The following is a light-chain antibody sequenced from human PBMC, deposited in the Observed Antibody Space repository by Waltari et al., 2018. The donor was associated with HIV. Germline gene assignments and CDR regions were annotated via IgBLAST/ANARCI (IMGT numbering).Light chain of an antibody. CDR3: QQYNNWPQRT. CDR2: GAS. Sequence: DIGMMQSPATLSVSPGERATLSCRASQSISSNLAWYQQKPCQSPRLLIYGASTRATGIPARFSGSGSGTEFTLTISSLQSEDFAVYYCQQYNNWPQRTFGPGTKVEIK. CDR1: QSISSN. J-gene: IGKJ1*01. V-gene: IGKV3-15*01.